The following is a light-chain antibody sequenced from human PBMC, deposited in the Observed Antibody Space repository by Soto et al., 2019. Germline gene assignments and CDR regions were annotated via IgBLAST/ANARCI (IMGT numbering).Light chain of an antibody. CDR1: QSVSSSY. Sequence: EIVLTQSPGTLSLSPGERATLSCRASQSVSSSYLAWYQQKPGQAPRLLIYGASSRATGIPARFSGSASGTVFTLNISSLQSEDFALYYCQQYNNWPPWTFGQGTKVDI. V-gene: IGKV3-20*01. CDR2: GAS. CDR3: QQYNNWPPWT. J-gene: IGKJ1*01.